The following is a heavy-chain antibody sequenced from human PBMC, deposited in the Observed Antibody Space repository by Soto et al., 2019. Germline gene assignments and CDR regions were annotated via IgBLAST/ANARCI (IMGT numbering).Heavy chain of an antibody. CDR3: ARYLILTGYYMIGSFDY. D-gene: IGHD3-9*01. J-gene: IGHJ4*02. Sequence: KQSQTLSLTCAVYGGSFSGYYWSWIRQPPGKGLEWIGEINHSGSTNYNPSLKSRVTISVDTSKNQFSLKLSSVTAADTAVYYCARYLILTGYYMIGSFDYWGQGTLVTVSS. V-gene: IGHV4-34*01. CDR1: GGSFSGYY. CDR2: INHSGST.